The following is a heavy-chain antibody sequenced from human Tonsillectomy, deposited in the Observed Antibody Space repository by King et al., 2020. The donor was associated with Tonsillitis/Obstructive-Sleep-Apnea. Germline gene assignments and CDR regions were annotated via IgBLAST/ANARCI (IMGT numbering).Heavy chain of an antibody. Sequence: VQLVESGGGLVQPGGSLRLSCAASGFTFNSYAMSWVRQAPGKGLEWVSAISASGGSTFYPDSVKGRFAISRDNSKNTLFLQMNSLRAEDTAVYYCAKVLAESDSFDYWGQGTLVTVSS. D-gene: IGHD3-22*01. V-gene: IGHV3-23*04. J-gene: IGHJ4*02. CDR1: GFTFNSYA. CDR2: ISASGGST. CDR3: AKVLAESDSFDY.